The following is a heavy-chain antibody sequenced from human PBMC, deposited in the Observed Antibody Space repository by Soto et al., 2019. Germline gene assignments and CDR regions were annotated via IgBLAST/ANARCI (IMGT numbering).Heavy chain of an antibody. J-gene: IGHJ6*02. CDR2: VYYDGSP. D-gene: IGHD6-13*01. V-gene: IGHV4-39*01. CDR1: GASVSTSTYH. CDR3: ARHGAAVLYYYGMDV. Sequence: QLQLQESGPGLVKPSETLSLTCTISGASVSTSTYHWGWMRQPPGKGLEWIGTVYYDGSPYYNPSLKSRVTISVDTSMNQFYLKVNSVTAADTAVYYCARHGAAVLYYYGMDVWGQGTTVTVSS.